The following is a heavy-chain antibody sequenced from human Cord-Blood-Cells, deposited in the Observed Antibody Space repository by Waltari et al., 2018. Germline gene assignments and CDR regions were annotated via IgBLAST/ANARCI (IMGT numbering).Heavy chain of an antibody. V-gene: IGHV1-18*04. Sequence: QVQLVQSGAEVKKPGASVKVSCKASGYTFTSYGISWVRQAPGQGLEWMGWIRAYNGKTNYARKLQGRVTMTTDTSTSTAYMELRSLRSDDTAVYYCARDIRGYCSSTSCYTYYFDYWGQGTLVTVSS. J-gene: IGHJ4*02. CDR3: ARDIRGYCSSTSCYTYYFDY. D-gene: IGHD2-2*02. CDR2: IRAYNGKT. CDR1: GYTFTSYG.